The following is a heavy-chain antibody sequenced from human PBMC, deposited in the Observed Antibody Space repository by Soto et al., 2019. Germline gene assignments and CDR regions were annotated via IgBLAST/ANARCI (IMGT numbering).Heavy chain of an antibody. CDR1: GVSFSTLT. J-gene: IGHJ4*02. Sequence: GGSLRLSCAASGVSFSTLTMNWVRQAPGKGLEWVASISSTSTFIHFADSVKGRFTLSRDNAKNSLSLHLNSLRAEDTAVYYCARGNNELDYWGEGTLVTVSS. D-gene: IGHD1-1*01. V-gene: IGHV3-21*01. CDR3: ARGNNELDY. CDR2: ISSTSTFI.